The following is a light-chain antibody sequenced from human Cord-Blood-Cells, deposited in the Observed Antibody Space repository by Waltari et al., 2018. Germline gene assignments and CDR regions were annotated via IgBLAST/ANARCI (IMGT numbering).Light chain of an antibody. J-gene: IGLJ3*02. Sequence: SSELTQDPAVSVALGQTVRITCQGDSPRSDYASWYQQKPGQGPVLVIYGKNNRPPGIPDRFSGSSSGNTASLTITGAQAEDEADYYCNSRDSSGNHWVFGGGTKLTVL. CDR1: SPRSDY. CDR2: GKN. CDR3: NSRDSSGNHWV. V-gene: IGLV3-19*01.